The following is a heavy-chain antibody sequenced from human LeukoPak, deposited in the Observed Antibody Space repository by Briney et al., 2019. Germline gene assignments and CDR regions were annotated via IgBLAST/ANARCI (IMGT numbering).Heavy chain of an antibody. Sequence: GGSLRLSCAASGFTFSSYWMSWVRQAPGKGLEWVANIKQDGSEKYYVDSVKGRFTISRDNAKNSLYLQMNSLRAGDTAVYYCARDLRIVVVIPKRPLGYWGQGTLVTFFS. J-gene: IGHJ4*02. CDR2: IKQDGSEK. CDR3: ARDLRIVVVIPKRPLGY. V-gene: IGHV3-7*01. D-gene: IGHD3-22*01. CDR1: GFTFSSYW.